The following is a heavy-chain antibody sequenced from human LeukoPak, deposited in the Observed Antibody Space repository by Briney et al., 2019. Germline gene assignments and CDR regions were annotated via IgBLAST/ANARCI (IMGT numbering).Heavy chain of an antibody. V-gene: IGHV1-69*05. D-gene: IGHD2-21*02. CDR2: IIPIFGTA. J-gene: IGHJ4*02. CDR3: ARGRYCGGDCYWD. Sequence: SVKVSCKASGGTSSSYAISWVRQAPGQGLEWMGRIIPIFGTANYAQKFQGRVTITTDESTSTAYMELSSLTSEDTAVYYCARGRYCGGDCYWDWGQGTLVTVSS. CDR1: GGTSSSYA.